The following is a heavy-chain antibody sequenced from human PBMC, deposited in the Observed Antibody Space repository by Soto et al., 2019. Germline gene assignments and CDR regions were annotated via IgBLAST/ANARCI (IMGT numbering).Heavy chain of an antibody. J-gene: IGHJ6*02. D-gene: IGHD2-15*01. V-gene: IGHV3-21*01. CDR2: ISPSTSHI. CDR1: GFTFSSCT. CDR3: SGCSGGACHQNYGMDV. Sequence: EVHLVESGGGLVKPGGSLRLSCAVSGFTFSSCTMNWVRQAPGKGLEWVSSISPSTSHIYYADSVKVRFTISRDNAKHSLFLQMNSLRAEDTAVYYCSGCSGGACHQNYGMDVWGQGTTVTVSS.